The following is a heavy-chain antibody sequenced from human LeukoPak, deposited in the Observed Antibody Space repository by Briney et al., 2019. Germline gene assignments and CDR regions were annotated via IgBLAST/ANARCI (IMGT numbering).Heavy chain of an antibody. J-gene: IGHJ4*02. CDR2: IYYTGST. Sequence: PSETLSLTCTVSGGSISSSSYYWGWIRQPPGEGLEWIGSIYYTGSTYYSPSLKSLVTISADTSKNEFSLKLSSVTAADTAVYYCTSEISSASNYWGQGTLVTVSS. V-gene: IGHV4-39*01. CDR1: GGSISSSSYY. CDR3: TSEISSASNY. D-gene: IGHD6-6*01.